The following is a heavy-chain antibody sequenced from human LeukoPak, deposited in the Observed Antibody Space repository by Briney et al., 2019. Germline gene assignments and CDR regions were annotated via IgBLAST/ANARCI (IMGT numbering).Heavy chain of an antibody. CDR3: AKDGQTDYHFWSGYSDH. J-gene: IGHJ4*02. D-gene: IGHD3-3*01. V-gene: IGHV3-30*02. CDR2: IWFDGSNK. Sequence: PGGSLRLSCAASGFTFTPHAMHWVRQAPGMGLEWVAFIWFDGSNKYYADSVKGRFTISKDNSENTLYLQMNSLRAEDTAVYYCAKDGQTDYHFWSGYSDHWGQGTLVIVSS. CDR1: GFTFTPHA.